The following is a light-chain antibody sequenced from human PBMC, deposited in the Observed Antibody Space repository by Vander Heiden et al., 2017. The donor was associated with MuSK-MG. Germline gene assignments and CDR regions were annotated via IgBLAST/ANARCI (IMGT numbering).Light chain of an antibody. J-gene: IGKJ5*01. CDR3: QQYGSSPPIT. V-gene: IGKV3-20*01. CDR1: QSVSSSY. CDR2: GAS. Sequence: EIVLTQSPGTLSLSRGERATLSCRASQSVSSSYLAWYQQKPGQAPRLLIYGASSRATGIPDRFGGSGSGTDFTLTISRLEPEDFAVYYCQQYGSSPPITFGQGTRLEIK.